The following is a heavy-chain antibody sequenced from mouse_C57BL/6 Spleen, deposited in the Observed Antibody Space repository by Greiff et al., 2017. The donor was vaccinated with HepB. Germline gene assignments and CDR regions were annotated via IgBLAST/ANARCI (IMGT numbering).Heavy chain of an antibody. V-gene: IGHV5-16*01. D-gene: IGHD2-4*01. CDR2: INYDGSST. J-gene: IGHJ2*01. Sequence: EVHLVESEGGLVQPGRSMKLSCTASGFTFSDYYMAWVRQVPEKGLEWVANINYDGSSTYYLDSLKSRFIISRDNAKNILYLQMSSLKSEDTATYYCARARRNDYDYFDYWGQGTTLTVSS. CDR3: ARARRNDYDYFDY. CDR1: GFTFSDYY.